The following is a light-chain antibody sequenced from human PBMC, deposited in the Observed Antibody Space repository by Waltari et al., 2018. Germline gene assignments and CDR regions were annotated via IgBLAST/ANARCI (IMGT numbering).Light chain of an antibody. Sequence: QSGLTHPPSVSKGLRQTATLTCTGNINNVCDQAAAWLHQHQGPPPKLLFYRNNNRPPGILERLSASRSGNTASRTITGLQPEDEADDYCTAGDSSLSAVVFGGGTKLTVL. J-gene: IGLJ2*01. CDR3: TAGDSSLSAVV. V-gene: IGLV10-54*01. CDR1: INNVCDQA. CDR2: RNN.